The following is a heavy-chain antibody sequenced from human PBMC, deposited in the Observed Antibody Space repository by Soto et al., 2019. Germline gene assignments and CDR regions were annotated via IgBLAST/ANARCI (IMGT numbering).Heavy chain of an antibody. D-gene: IGHD3-22*01. Sequence: GESLKISCKGSGHIFSNYWIGWVRQMPGKGLEWMGIIYPGDSDTRYSPSFQGQVTITVDKSINTAYLQWSRLKASDTAIYYCARQRLWGTSGYYYFENWGQGTLVTVSS. J-gene: IGHJ4*02. CDR2: IYPGDSDT. CDR1: GHIFSNYW. V-gene: IGHV5-51*01. CDR3: ARQRLWGTSGYYYFEN.